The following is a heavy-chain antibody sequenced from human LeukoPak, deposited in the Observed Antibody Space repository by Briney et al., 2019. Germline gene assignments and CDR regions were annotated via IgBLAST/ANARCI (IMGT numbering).Heavy chain of an antibody. CDR2: MNPNSGNT. V-gene: IGHV1-8*01. Sequence: GASVTVSCTASGYTFTSYDINWVRQATGQGLEWMGWMNPNSGNTGYAQKFQGRVTMTRNTSISTAYMELSSLRSEDTAVYYCARGVPHYYYYGRDVWGQGTTVTVSS. CDR3: ARGVPHYYYYGRDV. J-gene: IGHJ6*02. CDR1: GYTFTSYD.